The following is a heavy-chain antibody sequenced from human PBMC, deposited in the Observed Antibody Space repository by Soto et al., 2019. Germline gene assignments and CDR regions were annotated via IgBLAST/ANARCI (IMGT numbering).Heavy chain of an antibody. CDR1: GGSISSGGYY. V-gene: IGHV4-31*03. D-gene: IGHD3-22*01. CDR3: ARDSLMGGQFNYYDSSGYQRDGMDV. J-gene: IGHJ6*02. Sequence: SETLSLTCTVSGGSISSGGYYWSWIRQHPGKGLEWIGYIYYSGSTYYNPSLKSRVTISVDTSKNQFSLKLSSVTAADTAVYYCARDSLMGGQFNYYDSSGYQRDGMDVWGQGTTVTVSS. CDR2: IYYSGST.